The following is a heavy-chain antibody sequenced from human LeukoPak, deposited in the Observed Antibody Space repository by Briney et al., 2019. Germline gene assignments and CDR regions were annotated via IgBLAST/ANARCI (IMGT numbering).Heavy chain of an antibody. CDR2: ISFDGSYK. D-gene: IGHD2-15*01. CDR3: ARGGPRRYCSGGSCYFDY. J-gene: IGHJ4*02. V-gene: IGHV3-30*03. Sequence: PGGSLRLSCAASGFTFSDYGMHWVRQAPGKGLEWVAVISFDGSYKHYADSVKGRFTISRDNSKNTLYLQMNSLRAEDTAVYYCARGGPRRYCSGGSCYFDYWGQGTLVTVSS. CDR1: GFTFSDYG.